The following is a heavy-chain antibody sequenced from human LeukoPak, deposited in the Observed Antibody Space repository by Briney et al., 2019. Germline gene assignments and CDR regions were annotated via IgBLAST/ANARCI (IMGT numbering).Heavy chain of an antibody. CDR2: MNPNSGNT. CDR1: GYTFPSYD. Sequence: ASVKVSCKASGYTFPSYDINWVRQATGQGLEWMGWMNPNSGNTGYAQKFQGRVTMTRNTSISTAYMELSSLRSEDTAVYYCARGFRRDYVWGSYRSPPDDYWGQGTLVTVSS. D-gene: IGHD3-16*02. CDR3: ARGFRRDYVWGSYRSPPDDY. V-gene: IGHV1-8*01. J-gene: IGHJ4*02.